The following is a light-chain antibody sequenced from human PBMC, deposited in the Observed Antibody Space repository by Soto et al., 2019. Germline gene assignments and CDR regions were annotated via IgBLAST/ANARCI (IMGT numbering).Light chain of an antibody. CDR3: HQYNSYWT. CDR2: KTS. J-gene: IGKJ1*01. Sequence: DIQRTQSPSTLSASVGGRVTIPCRASQSISSWLAWYQQKPGKAPKLLIYKTSILENGVPSRFSGSGSGTEFTLSISSLQPDDFATYYCHQYNSYWTFGQGTKVDIK. CDR1: QSISSW. V-gene: IGKV1-5*03.